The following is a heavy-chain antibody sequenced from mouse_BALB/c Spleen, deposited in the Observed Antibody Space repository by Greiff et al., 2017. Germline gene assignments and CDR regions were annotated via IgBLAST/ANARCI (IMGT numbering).Heavy chain of an antibody. V-gene: IGHV1S126*01. D-gene: IGHD1-1*01. Sequence: VQLKESGPQLVRPGASVKISCKASGYSFTSYWMHWVKQRPGQGLEWIGMIDPSDSETRLNQKFKDKATLTVDKSSSTAYMQLSSPTSEDSAVYFCARLGITTVVADYFDYWGQGTTLTVSS. J-gene: IGHJ2*01. CDR3: ARLGITTVVADYFDY. CDR2: IDPSDSET. CDR1: GYSFTSYW.